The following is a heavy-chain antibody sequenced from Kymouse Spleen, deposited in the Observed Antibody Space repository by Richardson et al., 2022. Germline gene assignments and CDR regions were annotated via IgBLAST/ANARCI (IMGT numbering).Heavy chain of an antibody. CDR1: GYTFTGYY. J-gene: IGHJ6*02. V-gene: IGHV1-2*04. D-gene: IGHD3-3*01. CDR2: INPNSGGT. CDR3: ARERITIFGVVIRYYYGMDV. Sequence: QVQLVQSGAEVKKPGASVKVSCKASGYTFTGYYMHWVRQAPGQGLEWMGWINPNSGGTNYAQKFQGWVTMTRDTSISTAYMELSRLRSDDTAVYYCARERITIFGVVIRYYYGMDVWGQGTTVTVSS.